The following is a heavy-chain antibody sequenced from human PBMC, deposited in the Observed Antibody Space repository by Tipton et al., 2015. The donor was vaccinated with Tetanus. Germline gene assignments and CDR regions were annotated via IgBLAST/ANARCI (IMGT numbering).Heavy chain of an antibody. V-gene: IGHV1-46*01. CDR3: ASWSQVESFDI. J-gene: IGHJ3*02. Sequence: QSGPEVKKPGASVNVSRKASGYTFTSYFMQWVRQAPGQGLEWMGIINPSGGRTNYVQKFQGRLTMARDKSTSTVYMELSSLRAEDTAVYYCASWSQVESFDIWGQGTMVTVSS. CDR1: GYTFTSYF. CDR2: INPSGGRT. D-gene: IGHD3-3*01.